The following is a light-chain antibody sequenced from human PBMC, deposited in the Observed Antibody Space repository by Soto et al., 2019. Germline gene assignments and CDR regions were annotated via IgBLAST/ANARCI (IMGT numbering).Light chain of an antibody. V-gene: IGKV3-20*01. CDR3: MQATHSPWA. Sequence: ENVLTQSPGTLSLSPGERATLSFRASQSVISTYLAWYQQKPGQAPRLLIYGASSRATGIPDRFSGSGAGTDFTLTITRVEAEDVGVYYCMQATHSPWAFGQGTKVDI. J-gene: IGKJ1*01. CDR1: QSVISTY. CDR2: GAS.